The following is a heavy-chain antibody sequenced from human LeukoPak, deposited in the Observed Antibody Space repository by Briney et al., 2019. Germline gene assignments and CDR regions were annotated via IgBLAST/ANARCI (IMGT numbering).Heavy chain of an antibody. CDR3: ARSYGSGNYFEY. V-gene: IGHV4-59*01. D-gene: IGHD3-10*01. CDR2: IYYSGSA. CDR1: GGSISTYY. J-gene: IGHJ4*02. Sequence: SETLSLTCTVSGGSISTYYWSWIRQPPGKGQEWIGYIYYSGSAKYNPSLKSRVTISVDTSKNQFSLKLSSVTAADTAVYYCARSYGSGNYFEYWGQGTLVTVSS.